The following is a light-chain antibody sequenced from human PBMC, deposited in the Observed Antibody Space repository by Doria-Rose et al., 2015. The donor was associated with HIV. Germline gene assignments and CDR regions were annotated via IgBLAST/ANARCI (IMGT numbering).Light chain of an antibody. J-gene: IGKJ1*01. CDR2: DAS. V-gene: IGKV3-20*01. Sequence: DIVLTQSPGTLSLSPGERATLSCRASQSVGSTYLAWYQQKPGQAPRLLMYDASSRATGIPDRYSGSGSGTDFTLTISRLEPEDFAVYYCQQYGNLWTFGQGTKVEIK. CDR3: QQYGNLWT. CDR1: QSVGSTY.